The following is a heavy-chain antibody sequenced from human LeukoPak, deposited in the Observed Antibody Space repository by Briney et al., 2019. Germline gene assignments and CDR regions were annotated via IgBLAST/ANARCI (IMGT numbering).Heavy chain of an antibody. CDR1: GGSISSSSYY. V-gene: IGHV4-39*02. J-gene: IGHJ4*02. D-gene: IGHD3-10*01. Sequence: SETLSLTCTVSGGSISSSSYYWGCIRQPPGQGLGWIGSIYYSGSTYYNPSSTSRATISATTSNNHFSQKLSTVTAADTAVYYCHLWVRELSNYYFDYWGQGTLVTVSS. CDR2: IYYSGST. CDR3: HLWVRELSNYYFDY.